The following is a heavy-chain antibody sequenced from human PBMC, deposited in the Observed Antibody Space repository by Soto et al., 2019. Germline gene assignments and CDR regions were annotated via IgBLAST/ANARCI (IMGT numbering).Heavy chain of an antibody. CDR3: AREIRITLFGVYYYYMDV. J-gene: IGHJ6*03. V-gene: IGHV3-48*01. Sequence: GGSLRLSCAASGFTFSSYSMNWVRQAPGKGLEWVSYISSSSSTIYYADSVKGRFTISRDNAKNSLYLQMNSLRAEDTAVYYCAREIRITLFGVYYYYMDVWGKGTTVTVSS. CDR2: ISSSSSTI. D-gene: IGHD3-3*01. CDR1: GFTFSSYS.